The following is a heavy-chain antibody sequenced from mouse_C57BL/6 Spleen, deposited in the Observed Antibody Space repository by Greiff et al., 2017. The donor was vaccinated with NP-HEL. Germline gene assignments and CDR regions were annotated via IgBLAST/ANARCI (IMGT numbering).Heavy chain of an antibody. CDR3: ARGSNYYGSSYDAMDY. Sequence: QVHVKQPGAELVRPGSSVKLSCKASGYTFTSYWMHWVKQRPIQGLEWIGNIDPSDSETHYNQKFKDKATLTVDKSSSTAYMQLSSLTSEDSAVYYCARGSNYYGSSYDAMDYWGQGTSVTVSS. CDR1: GYTFTSYW. CDR2: IDPSDSET. J-gene: IGHJ4*01. V-gene: IGHV1-52*01. D-gene: IGHD1-1*01.